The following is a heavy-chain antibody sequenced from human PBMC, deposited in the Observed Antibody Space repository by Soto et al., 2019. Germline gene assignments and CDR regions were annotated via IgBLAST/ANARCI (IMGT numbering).Heavy chain of an antibody. D-gene: IGHD6-19*01. CDR2: VYYSGST. Sequence: SETLCLTCTVSGGFISSYHWIWIRQPPGKGLEWIGYVYYSGSTNYNPSLKSRVTISVDTSKNQFSLKLSSVTAADTAVYYCASGGRIAVAGTIHYSYGMAVWVQGTTVTVSS. CDR3: ASGGRIAVAGTIHYSYGMAV. CDR1: GGFISSYH. J-gene: IGHJ6*02. V-gene: IGHV4-59*01.